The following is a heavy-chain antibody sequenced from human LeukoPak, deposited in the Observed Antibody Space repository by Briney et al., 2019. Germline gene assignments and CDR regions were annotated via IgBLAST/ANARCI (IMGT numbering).Heavy chain of an antibody. CDR2: INSDRSTT. Sequence: GGSLRLSCAASGFTFNSYAMSWVRQAPGKGLVWVSRINSDRSTTNYADSVKGRFTISRDNAKNTLFLQMNSLRAEDTAVYYCASLQNVPSYYYYYVMDVWGQGTTVTVSS. J-gene: IGHJ6*02. D-gene: IGHD2/OR15-2a*01. CDR3: ASLQNVPSYYYYYVMDV. V-gene: IGHV3-74*01. CDR1: GFTFNSYA.